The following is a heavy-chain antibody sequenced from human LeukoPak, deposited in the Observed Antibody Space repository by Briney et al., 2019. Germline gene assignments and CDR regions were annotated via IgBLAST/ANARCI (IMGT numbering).Heavy chain of an antibody. V-gene: IGHV4-61*01. CDR3: ARPYDYVWGSYRYGMDV. CDR1: GGSVSSGSYY. CDR2: IYDSGST. J-gene: IGHJ6*02. D-gene: IGHD3-16*02. Sequence: PSETLSLTCTVSGGSVSSGSYYWSWIRQPPGKGLEWIGYIYDSGSTNYNPSLKSRVTISVDTSKNQFSLKLSSVTAADTAVYYCARPYDYVWGSYRYGMDVWGQGTTVTVSS.